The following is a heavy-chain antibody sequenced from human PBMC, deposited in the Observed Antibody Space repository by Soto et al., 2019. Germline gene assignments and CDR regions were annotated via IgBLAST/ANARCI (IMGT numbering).Heavy chain of an antibody. J-gene: IGHJ4*02. CDR2: IYHVWIT. Sequence: SQTLSLTCTVSAGSISSGDYYWSWIRQPSGKGLERIGYIYHVWITYYNPSLKSRLTISLDTSRNQFSLRLRSVSAADTAIYYCARQYGGYKYYFDNWGQGTLVAVSS. D-gene: IGHD1-26*01. CDR3: ARQYGGYKYYFDN. CDR1: AGSISSGDYY. V-gene: IGHV4-30-4*01.